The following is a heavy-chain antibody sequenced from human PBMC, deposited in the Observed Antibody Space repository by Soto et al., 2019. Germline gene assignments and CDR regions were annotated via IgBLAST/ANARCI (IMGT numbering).Heavy chain of an antibody. CDR1: GFTFSSYA. CDR3: ARDPYGDYVVWRWFDY. D-gene: IGHD4-17*01. Sequence: EVQLVESGGGLVQPGGSLRLSCAASGFTFSSYAMHWVRQAPGKGLEYVSAISSNGGSTYYANSVKGRFTISRDNSKNTLYLQMGSLRAEAMAVYYCARDPYGDYVVWRWFDYWGQGTLVTVSS. J-gene: IGHJ4*02. V-gene: IGHV3-64*01. CDR2: ISSNGGST.